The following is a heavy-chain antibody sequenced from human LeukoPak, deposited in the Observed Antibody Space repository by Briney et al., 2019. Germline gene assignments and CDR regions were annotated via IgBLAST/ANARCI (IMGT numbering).Heavy chain of an antibody. CDR2: INPNSGGT. CDR3: ARGASRSFDY. Sequence: ASVKVSCKASGYTFTVYYMHWERQAPGQGLEWMGWINPNSGGTNYAQKFQGRVTITRTTSINTAYMELSSLRSEDTAVYYCARGASRSFDYWGQGTLVTVSS. V-gene: IGHV1-2*02. CDR1: GYTFTVYY. J-gene: IGHJ4*02.